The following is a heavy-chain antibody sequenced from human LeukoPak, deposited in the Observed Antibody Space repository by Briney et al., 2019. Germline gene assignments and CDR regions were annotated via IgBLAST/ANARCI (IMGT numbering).Heavy chain of an antibody. CDR1: GYSNSSGYY. V-gene: IGHV4-38-2*02. J-gene: IGHJ4*02. CDR2: IYHSGST. CDR3: ARERDAGYFDY. Sequence: ASETLSLTCTVSGYSNSSGYYWGWIRQPPGKGLEWIGSIYHSGSTYYNPSLKSRVTISVDTSKNQFSLKLSSVTAADTAVYYCARERDAGYFDYWGQGTLVTVSS.